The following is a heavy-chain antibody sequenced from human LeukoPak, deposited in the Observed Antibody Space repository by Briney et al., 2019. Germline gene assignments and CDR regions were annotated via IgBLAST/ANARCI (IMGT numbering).Heavy chain of an antibody. V-gene: IGHV1-46*01. CDR2: INPSGGST. CDR1: GYTFTSYY. D-gene: IGHD3-22*01. Sequence: ASVTVFCMASGYTFTSYYMHWVRQAPGQGLEWMGIINPSGGSTSYAQKFQGRVTMTRDTSTSTVYMELSSLRSEDTAVYYCARARGDSSGYYVYYYYGMDVWGQGTTVTVSS. J-gene: IGHJ6*02. CDR3: ARARGDSSGYYVYYYYGMDV.